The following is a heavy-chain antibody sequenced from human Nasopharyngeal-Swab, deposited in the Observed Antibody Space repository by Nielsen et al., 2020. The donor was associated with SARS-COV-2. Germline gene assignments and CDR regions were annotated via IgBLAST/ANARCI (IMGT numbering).Heavy chain of an antibody. CDR2: ISYDGSNK. CDR1: GFTFSSYG. V-gene: IGHV3-30*03. Sequence: GESLKISCAASGFTFSSYGMHWVRQAPGKGLEWVAVISYDGSNKHYADSVKGRFTISRDNSKNTLYLQMNSLNTEDTAVYYCTTDRGFWSGRDTFDIWGQGTMVTVSS. J-gene: IGHJ3*02. CDR3: TTDRGFWSGRDTFDI. D-gene: IGHD3-3*01.